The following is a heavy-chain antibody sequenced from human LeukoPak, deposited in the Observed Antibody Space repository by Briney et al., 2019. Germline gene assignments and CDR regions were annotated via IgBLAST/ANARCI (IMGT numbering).Heavy chain of an antibody. CDR1: GYTFTSYY. CDR2: INPSGGST. D-gene: IGHD3-9*01. J-gene: IGHJ4*02. Sequence: AASVKVSCKASGYTFTSYYMHWVRQAPGQGLEWMGIINPSGGSTSYAQKFQGRVTMTRDTSTSTVYMELGSLRSEDTAVYYCARGDLLRYFDWLLYYFDYWGQGTLVTVSS. CDR3: ARGDLLRYFDWLLYYFDY. V-gene: IGHV1-46*03.